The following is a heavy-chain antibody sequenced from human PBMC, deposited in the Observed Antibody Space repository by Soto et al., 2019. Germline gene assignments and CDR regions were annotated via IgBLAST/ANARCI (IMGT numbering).Heavy chain of an antibody. CDR2: IIPILGIA. V-gene: IGHV1-69*02. CDR3: ARAKMAGQLWFDD. D-gene: IGHD5-18*01. CDR1: GGTFSSYT. J-gene: IGHJ4*02. Sequence: ASVKVSCKASGGTFSSYTISWVRQAPGQGLEWMGRIIPILGIANYAQKFQGRVTITADKSTSTAYMELSSLRSEDTAVYYCARAKMAGQLWFDDWGQGTLVTVSS.